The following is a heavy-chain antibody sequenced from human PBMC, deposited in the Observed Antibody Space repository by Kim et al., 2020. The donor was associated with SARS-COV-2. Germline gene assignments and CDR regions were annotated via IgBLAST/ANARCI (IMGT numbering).Heavy chain of an antibody. D-gene: IGHD3-22*01. CDR2: ISAYNGNT. V-gene: IGHV1-18*04. CDR3: ARDYYLPGLRNNWFDP. CDR1: GYTFTSYG. Sequence: ASVKVSCKASGYTFTSYGISWVRQAPGQGLEWMGWISAYNGNTNYAQKLQGRVTMTTDTSTSTAYMELRSLRSDDTAVYYCARDYYLPGLRNNWFDPWGQGTLVTRS. J-gene: IGHJ5*02.